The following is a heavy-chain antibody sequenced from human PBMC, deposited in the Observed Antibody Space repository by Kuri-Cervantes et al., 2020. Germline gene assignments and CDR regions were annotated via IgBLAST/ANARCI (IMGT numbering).Heavy chain of an antibody. CDR2: ISYDGSNK. V-gene: IGHV3-30-3*01. D-gene: IGHD3-22*01. CDR3: ARDRDYYDSSGFDY. CDR1: GFTFSSYA. J-gene: IGHJ4*02. Sequence: GGSLRLSCEASGFTFSSYAMHWVRQAPGKGLEWVAVISYDGSNKYYADSVKGRFTISRDNSKNTLYLQINSLRAEDTAVYYCARDRDYYDSSGFDYWGQGTLVTVSS.